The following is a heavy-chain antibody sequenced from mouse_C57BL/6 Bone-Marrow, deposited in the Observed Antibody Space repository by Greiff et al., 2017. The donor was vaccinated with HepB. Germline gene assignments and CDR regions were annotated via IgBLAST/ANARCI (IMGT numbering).Heavy chain of an antibody. CDR1: GYTFTSYW. V-gene: IGHV1-64*01. D-gene: IGHD2-3*01. CDR3: ARFFYDGYSYWYFDV. Sequence: VQLQQPGAELVKPGASVKLSCKASGYTFTSYWMHWVKQRPGQGLEWIGMIHPNSGSTNYNEKFKSKATLTVDKSSSTAYMQLSSLTSEDSAVYYCARFFYDGYSYWYFDVWGTGTTVTVSS. CDR2: IHPNSGST. J-gene: IGHJ1*03.